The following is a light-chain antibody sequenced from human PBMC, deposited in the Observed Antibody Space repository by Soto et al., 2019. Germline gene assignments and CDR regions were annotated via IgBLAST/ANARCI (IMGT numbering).Light chain of an antibody. V-gene: IGLV1-44*01. CDR2: NDN. Sequence: QSVLTQPPSASGTPGQRVAISCSGSSSNIGDNTVNWYQRLPGTAPKLLIYNDNQRPSGVPDRFSGSKSGTSASLAISGLQSEDEADFYCAAWDDSLSAVVFGGGTKVTV. CDR1: SSNIGDNT. CDR3: AAWDDSLSAVV. J-gene: IGLJ2*01.